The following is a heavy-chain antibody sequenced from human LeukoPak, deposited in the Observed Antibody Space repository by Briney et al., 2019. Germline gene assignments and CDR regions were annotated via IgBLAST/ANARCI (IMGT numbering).Heavy chain of an antibody. Sequence: SETLSLTCTVSGGSISSYYWSWIRQPPGKGLEWIGYIYTSGSTNYNPSVKSRVTISVDTSKNQFSLKLSSVTAADTAVYYCARLVTGTSNFDYWGQGTLVTVSS. J-gene: IGHJ4*02. CDR1: GGSISSYY. CDR2: IYTSGST. D-gene: IGHD1-7*01. V-gene: IGHV4-4*09. CDR3: ARLVTGTSNFDY.